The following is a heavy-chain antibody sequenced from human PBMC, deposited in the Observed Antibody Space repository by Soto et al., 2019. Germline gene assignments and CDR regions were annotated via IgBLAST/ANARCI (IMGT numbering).Heavy chain of an antibody. J-gene: IGHJ2*01. CDR2: IIPIFGTA. D-gene: IGHD5-12*01. Sequence: QVQLVQSGAEVKKPGSSVTVSCKASGGTFSSYTISWVRQAPGQGLEWMGGIIPIFGTANYAQKFQGRVTLTADESTSTAYMELSSMRSEDTAVNYCARENRRWLKVGYFDLWGRGTLVTVSS. CDR1: GGTFSSYT. V-gene: IGHV1-69*12. CDR3: ARENRRWLKVGYFDL.